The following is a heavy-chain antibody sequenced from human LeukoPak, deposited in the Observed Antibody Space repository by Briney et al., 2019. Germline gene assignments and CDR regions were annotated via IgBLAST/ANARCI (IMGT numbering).Heavy chain of an antibody. J-gene: IGHJ5*02. CDR1: GGTFSSYA. Sequence: SVKVSCKASGGTFSSYAISWVRQAPGQGLEWMGRIIPTLGIANYAQKFQGRVTITADKSTSTAYMELSSLRSEDTAVYYCARTDVRVDSSGYYSNSWFDPWGQGTLVTVSS. V-gene: IGHV1-69*04. D-gene: IGHD3-22*01. CDR3: ARTDVRVDSSGYYSNSWFDP. CDR2: IIPTLGIA.